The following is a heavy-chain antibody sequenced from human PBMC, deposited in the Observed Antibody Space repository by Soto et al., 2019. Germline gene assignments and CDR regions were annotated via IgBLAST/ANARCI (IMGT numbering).Heavy chain of an antibody. CDR3: ARGHYDILTGYYTDYGMDV. D-gene: IGHD3-9*01. J-gene: IGHJ6*02. CDR1: GYTFTGYY. V-gene: IGHV1-2*04. Sequence: ASVKVSCKASGYTFTGYYMHWVRQAPGQGLEWMGWISPNSGGTNYAQKFQGWVTMTRDTSISTAYMELSRLRSDDTAVYYCARGHYDILTGYYTDYGMDVWGQGTTVTVSS. CDR2: ISPNSGGT.